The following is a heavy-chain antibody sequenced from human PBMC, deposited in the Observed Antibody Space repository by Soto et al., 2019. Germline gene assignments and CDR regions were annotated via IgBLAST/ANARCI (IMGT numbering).Heavy chain of an antibody. J-gene: IGHJ2*01. D-gene: IGHD2-21*02. CDR2: IRSKANNYAT. Sequence: EVQLVESGGGLVQPGGSLKLSCAASGFTFSGSAMHWVRQASGKGLEWVGRIRSKANNYATVYAASVKGRFTISRDDSQNTGHLQMNSLKTEDTAVYYCARHALQYCGGDCYLLPYFDLWGRGTLFTVSS. CDR1: GFTFSGSA. CDR3: ARHALQYCGGDCYLLPYFDL. V-gene: IGHV3-73*02.